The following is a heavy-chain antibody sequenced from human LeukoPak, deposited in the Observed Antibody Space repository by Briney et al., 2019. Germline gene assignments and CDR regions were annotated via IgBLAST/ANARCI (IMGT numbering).Heavy chain of an antibody. CDR3: ATDPPMVRGVWY. J-gene: IGHJ4*02. D-gene: IGHD3-10*01. CDR1: GYTFTSYY. CDR2: INAGNGNT. V-gene: IGHV1-3*01. Sequence: ASVKVSCKASGYTFTSYYMHWVRQAPGQRLEWMGWINAGNGNTKYSQNFQGRVAITRDTSASTAYMELSSLRSEDTAVYYCATDPPMVRGVWYWGQGTLVTVSS.